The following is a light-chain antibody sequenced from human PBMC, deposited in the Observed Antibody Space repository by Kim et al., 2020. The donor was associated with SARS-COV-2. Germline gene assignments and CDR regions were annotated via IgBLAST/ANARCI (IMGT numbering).Light chain of an antibody. CDR2: AAS. Sequence: ASVGDRVIITCRASQGISNYLAWYQQKPGKVPKLLIYAASTLSSGVPSRFSGSGSGTDFTLTISSLQPEDVATYYCQKYNSAPRTFGQGTKVDIK. CDR1: QGISNY. CDR3: QKYNSAPRT. J-gene: IGKJ1*01. V-gene: IGKV1-27*01.